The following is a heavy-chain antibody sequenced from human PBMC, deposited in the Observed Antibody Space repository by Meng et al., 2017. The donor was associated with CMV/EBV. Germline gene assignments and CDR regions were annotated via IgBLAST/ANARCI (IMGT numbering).Heavy chain of an antibody. CDR1: GGSISSNY. J-gene: IGHJ6*02. D-gene: IGHD5-24*01. Sequence: GSLRLSCTVSGGSISSNYWSWIRQPPGKGLEWIGYIYYSGSTNYNPSLKSRVTISVDTSKNQFSLKLSSVTAADTAVYYCARDKDGDGYNIGNGMDVWGQGTTVTVSS. CDR3: ARDKDGDGYNIGNGMDV. CDR2: IYYSGST. V-gene: IGHV4-59*01.